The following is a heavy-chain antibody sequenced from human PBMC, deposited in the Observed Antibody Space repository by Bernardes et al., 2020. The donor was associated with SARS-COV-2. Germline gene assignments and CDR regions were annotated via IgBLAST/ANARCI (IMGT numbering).Heavy chain of an antibody. CDR3: ATAPGGYYGMDV. CDR2: FDPEDGET. V-gene: IGHV1-24*01. Sequence: ASVKVSCKVSGYTLTALSMHWVRPAPGNGLEWMGGFDPEDGETIYAQKFQGRVTMTEDTSTDTAYMELSSLRSEDTAVYYCATAPGGYYGMDVWGQGTTVTVSS. D-gene: IGHD3-16*01. J-gene: IGHJ6*02. CDR1: GYTLTALS.